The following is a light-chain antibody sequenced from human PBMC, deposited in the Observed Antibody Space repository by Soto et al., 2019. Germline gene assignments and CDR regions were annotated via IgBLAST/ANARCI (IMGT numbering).Light chain of an antibody. CDR1: SSDVGGYNY. CDR3: SSYTSSSTLV. CDR2: DVS. V-gene: IGLV2-14*03. J-gene: IGLJ1*01. Sequence: QSALTQPASVSGSPGQSITISCTGTSSDVGGYNYVSWYQHHPGKAPKLMIYDVSNRPSGVSNRFSGSKSGNTASLTISGLQAEDEADYHCSSYTSSSTLVFGTGTKLTVL.